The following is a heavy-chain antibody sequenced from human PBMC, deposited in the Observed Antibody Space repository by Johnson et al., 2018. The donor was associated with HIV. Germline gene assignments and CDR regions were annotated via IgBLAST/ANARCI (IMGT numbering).Heavy chain of an antibody. V-gene: IGHV3-53*05. CDR3: ARDQCGGDCYNAFDI. CDR2: IYSGGST. D-gene: IGHD2-21*01. J-gene: IGHJ3*02. Sequence: APGKGLEWVSIIYSGGSTYYADSVKGRFTISRDNSKNTLYLQMNSLRAEDTAVYYCARDQCGGDCYNAFDIWGQGTMVTVSS.